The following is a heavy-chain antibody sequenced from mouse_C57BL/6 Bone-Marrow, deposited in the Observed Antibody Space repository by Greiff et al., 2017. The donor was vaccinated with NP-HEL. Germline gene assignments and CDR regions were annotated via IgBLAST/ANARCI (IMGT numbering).Heavy chain of an antibody. V-gene: IGHV1-63*01. CDR2: IYPGGGYT. D-gene: IGHD2-5*01. CDR3: ASYYSNAMDY. Sequence: QVQLQQSGAELVRPGTSVKLSCKASGYTFTNYWIGWAKQRPGHGLEWIGDIYPGGGYTNYNERFKGKATLTADKSSSTAYMQFSSLTSEDSAIYYCASYYSNAMDYGGQGTSVTVSS. J-gene: IGHJ4*01. CDR1: GYTFTNYW.